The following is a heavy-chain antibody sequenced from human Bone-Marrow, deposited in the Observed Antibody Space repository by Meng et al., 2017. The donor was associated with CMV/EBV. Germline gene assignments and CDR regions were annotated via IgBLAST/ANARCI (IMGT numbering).Heavy chain of an antibody. J-gene: IGHJ4*02. V-gene: IGHV1-46*01. CDR2: INPSGGGT. CDR3: ARDAGRLFGVFHIDY. CDR1: GYTFTSYY. D-gene: IGHD3-3*01. Sequence: ASVKVSCKASGYTFTSYYMHWVRQAPGQGLEWMGVINPSGGGTSYAQRFQGTVTMTRDTSTSTVYMELSSLRSEDTAVYYCARDAGRLFGVFHIDYWGQGTLVTVSS.